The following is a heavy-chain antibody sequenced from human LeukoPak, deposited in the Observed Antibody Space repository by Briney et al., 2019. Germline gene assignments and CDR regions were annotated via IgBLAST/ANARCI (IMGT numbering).Heavy chain of an antibody. CDR1: GFTFGDYG. Sequence: GSLRLSCRASGFTFGDYGMSWFRQAPGKGLEWVSHIRSKAYGGTAEYATSVKGKFIISRDDSKSIAHLQMSSLKTEDTAVYYCTRGYDSSGWLFDYWGQGTLVTVSS. D-gene: IGHD6-19*01. V-gene: IGHV3-49*03. CDR2: IRSKAYGGTA. CDR3: TRGYDSSGWLFDY. J-gene: IGHJ4*02.